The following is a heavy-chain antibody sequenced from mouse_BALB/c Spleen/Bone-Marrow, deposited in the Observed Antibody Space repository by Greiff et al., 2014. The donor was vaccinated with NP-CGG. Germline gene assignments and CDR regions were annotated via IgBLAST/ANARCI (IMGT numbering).Heavy chain of an antibody. Sequence: QVQLQQPGAELVRPGSSVKISCKDTGYAFSTYWMNWVKQRPGQGLEWIGQIYPGDGDTNYNGKFKGKATLTADRSSSTASMQLSSLTSEDSAVYFCARVGFSFDYWGQGTTLTVSS. CDR2: IYPGDGDT. J-gene: IGHJ2*01. D-gene: IGHD3-1*01. CDR1: GYAFSTYW. CDR3: ARVGFSFDY. V-gene: IGHV1-80*01.